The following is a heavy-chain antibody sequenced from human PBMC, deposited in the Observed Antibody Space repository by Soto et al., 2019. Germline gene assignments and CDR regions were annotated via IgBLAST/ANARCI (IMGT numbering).Heavy chain of an antibody. V-gene: IGHV3-23*01. Sequence: GGSLRLSCAASGFPFSSYAMSWVRQAPGRGLGWVSAIDGSAGTTNYADSVKGRFTISRDNSKNTLYLQMNSLRAEDTAAYYCAKEYSTSFDYWGQGTPVTVSS. CDR1: GFPFSSYA. CDR3: AKEYSTSFDY. J-gene: IGHJ4*02. CDR2: IDGSAGTT. D-gene: IGHD6-6*01.